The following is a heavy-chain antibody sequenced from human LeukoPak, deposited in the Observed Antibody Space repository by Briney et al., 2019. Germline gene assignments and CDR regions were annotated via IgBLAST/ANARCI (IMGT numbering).Heavy chain of an antibody. J-gene: IGHJ4*02. CDR2: LSSTSNTI. V-gene: IGHV3-48*01. CDR3: AKLRPVAGYDY. D-gene: IGHD6-19*01. Sequence: GGSLRLSCEASGFTFSSSNMNWVRQAPGKGLEWISYLSSTSNTIQYADSVKGRFTISRDNSKNTLDLQMDSLRAEDTAVYYCAKLRPVAGYDYWGQGTLVTVSS. CDR1: GFTFSSSN.